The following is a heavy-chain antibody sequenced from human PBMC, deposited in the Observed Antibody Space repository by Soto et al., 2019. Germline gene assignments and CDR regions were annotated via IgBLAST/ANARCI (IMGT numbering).Heavy chain of an antibody. CDR1: GYTFTSYY. J-gene: IGHJ6*02. Sequence: ASVKVSCKASGYTFTSYYMHWVRQAPGQGLEWMGIINPSGGSTSYAQKFQGRVTMTRDTSTSTVYMELSSLRSEDTAVYYCARDPEARSGSGYYYYGMDVWGQGTTVTVSS. D-gene: IGHD6-19*01. CDR3: ARDPEARSGSGYYYYGMDV. V-gene: IGHV1-46*01. CDR2: INPSGGST.